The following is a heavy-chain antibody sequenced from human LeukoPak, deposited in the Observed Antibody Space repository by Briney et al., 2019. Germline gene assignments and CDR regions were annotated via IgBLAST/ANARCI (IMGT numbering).Heavy chain of an antibody. CDR1: GGTSSSYA. CDR3: ARYDWNYDNYMDV. J-gene: IGHJ6*03. CDR2: IIPIFGTA. V-gene: IGHV1-69*05. D-gene: IGHD1-20*01. Sequence: ASVKVSCKASGGTSSSYAISWVRQAPGQGLEWMGGIIPIFGTANYAQKFQGRVTITTDESTSTAYMELSSLRSEDTAVYYCARYDWNYDNYMDVWGKGTTVTVSS.